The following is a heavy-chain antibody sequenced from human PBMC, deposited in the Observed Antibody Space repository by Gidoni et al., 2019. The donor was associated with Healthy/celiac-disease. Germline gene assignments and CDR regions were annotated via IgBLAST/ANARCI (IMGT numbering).Heavy chain of an antibody. Sequence: QVQLVQSGAQVKKPGASAKVSCKASGYTFTSCDINWVRQATGQGLEWMGWMNPNSGNTGYAQKFQGRVTRTRNTSISTAYMELSSLRSEDTAVYYCARGVGRTNWFDPWGQGTLVTVSS. CDR3: ARGVGRTNWFDP. V-gene: IGHV1-8*01. D-gene: IGHD1-26*01. J-gene: IGHJ5*02. CDR1: GYTFTSCD. CDR2: MNPNSGNT.